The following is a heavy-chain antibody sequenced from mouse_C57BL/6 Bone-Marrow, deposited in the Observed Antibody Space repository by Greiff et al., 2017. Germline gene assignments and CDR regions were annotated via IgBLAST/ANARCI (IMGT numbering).Heavy chain of an antibody. CDR1: GFTFSSYA. D-gene: IGHD1-1*01. CDR3: TRERGYGSSPYYFDY. Sequence: EVKLMESGEGLVKPGGSLKLSCAASGFTFSSYAMSWVRQPPEKRLEWVAYISSGGDYIYYADTVKGRFTISRDNARNTLYLQMSSLKSEDTAMYYCTRERGYGSSPYYFDYWGQGTTLTVSS. J-gene: IGHJ2*01. CDR2: ISSGGDYI. V-gene: IGHV5-9-1*02.